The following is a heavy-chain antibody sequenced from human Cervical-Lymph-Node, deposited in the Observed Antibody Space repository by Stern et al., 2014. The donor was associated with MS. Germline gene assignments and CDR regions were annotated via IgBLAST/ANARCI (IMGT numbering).Heavy chain of an antibody. V-gene: IGHV1-69*12. D-gene: IGHD3-10*01. CDR2: IRPILVTT. CDR3: ARDRSLGVTPFFDY. Sequence: QVQLVQSGAEVKKPGSSGTVTCRASGGSFRHNAIAWVRQAPGQGLEGMGAIRPILVTTDFARRFQGRLAIKADDSADVVYMELNSLTSEDTAMYYCARDRSLGVTPFFDYWGQGTLVTVSS. CDR1: GGSFRHNA. J-gene: IGHJ4*02.